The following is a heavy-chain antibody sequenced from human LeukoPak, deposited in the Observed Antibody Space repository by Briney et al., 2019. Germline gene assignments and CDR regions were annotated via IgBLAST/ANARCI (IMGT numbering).Heavy chain of an antibody. CDR2: ISGDGGST. J-gene: IGHJ4*02. Sequence: GGSLRLSCAASGFTFSSYWMSWVRQAPGKGLEWVSLISGDGGSTYYADSVKGRFTISRDNSKNSLYLQMNSLRTEDTALYYCAKDIGGRDGYNSAPLYFDYWGQGTLVTVSS. V-gene: IGHV3-43*02. CDR3: AKDIGGRDGYNSAPLYFDY. D-gene: IGHD5-24*01. CDR1: GFTFSSYW.